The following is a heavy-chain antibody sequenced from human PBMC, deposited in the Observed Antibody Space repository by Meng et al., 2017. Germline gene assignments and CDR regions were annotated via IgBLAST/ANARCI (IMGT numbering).Heavy chain of an antibody. CDR3: ARAVYYYDSSGNIVYYFDY. Sequence: ASVKVSCKASGYTFTSYGISWVRQAPGQGLEWMGWISAYNGNTNYAQKLQGRVTMTTDTSTSTAYMELRSLRSDDTAVYYCARAVYYYDSSGNIVYYFDYWGQGTLVTVSS. CDR1: GYTFTSYG. CDR2: ISAYNGNT. D-gene: IGHD3-22*01. J-gene: IGHJ4*02. V-gene: IGHV1-18*01.